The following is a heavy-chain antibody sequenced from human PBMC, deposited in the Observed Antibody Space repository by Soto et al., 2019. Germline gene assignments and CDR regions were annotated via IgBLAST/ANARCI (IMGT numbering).Heavy chain of an antibody. CDR3: EREGVSSSWPRMDV. V-gene: IGHV6-1*01. D-gene: IGHD6-13*01. CDR1: GDSVSSDSAA. J-gene: IGHJ6*02. CDR2: TYYRSKWYN. Sequence: SQTLSLTCAISGDSVSSDSAAWNWIGQSPSRGLEWLGRTYYRSKWYNDYAVSVKSRITINPDTSKNQFSLQLNSVTPEDTAVDYCEREGVSSSWPRMDVGGQGTTVTVSS.